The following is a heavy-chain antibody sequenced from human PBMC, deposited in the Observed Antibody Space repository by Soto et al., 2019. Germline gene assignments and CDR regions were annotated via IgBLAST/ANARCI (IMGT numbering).Heavy chain of an antibody. V-gene: IGHV3-23*01. CDR2: IGYSGVTT. J-gene: IGHJ4*02. CDR1: GFTFTSSP. D-gene: IGHD4-4*01. Sequence: EVQLLESGGGLVQPGGSLRLSCAASGFTFTSSPMTWVRQAPGKGLEWVSAIGYSGVTTYYADSVRGRFTISRDNSKNTLYLQMNSLRAEDTAVYYCAKGVTTDYWGQGPLVTVSS. CDR3: AKGVTTDY.